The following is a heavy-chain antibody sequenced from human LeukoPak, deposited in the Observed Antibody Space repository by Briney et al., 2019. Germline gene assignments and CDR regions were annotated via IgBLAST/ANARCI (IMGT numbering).Heavy chain of an antibody. CDR2: IKQDGSEK. V-gene: IGHV3-7*01. D-gene: IGHD6-13*01. J-gene: IGHJ4*02. CDR3: ASGSAALAY. Sequence: GGSLRLSCAASGFTASSNYMSWVRQAPGKGLEWVANIKQDGSEKYYVDSVMGRFTISRDNAKNSLYLQMNSLRPEDTAVYYCASGSAALAYWGQGTLVTVSS. CDR1: GFTASSNY.